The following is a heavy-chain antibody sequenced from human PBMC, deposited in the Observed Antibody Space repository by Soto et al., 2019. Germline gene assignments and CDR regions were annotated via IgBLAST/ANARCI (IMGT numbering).Heavy chain of an antibody. CDR2: ISSSSSYT. CDR1: GFTFSDYY. V-gene: IGHV3-11*06. J-gene: IGHJ4*02. Sequence: PGGSLRLSCAGSGFTFSDYYMSWIRQAPGKGLEWVSYISSSSSYTNYADSVKGRFTISRDNAKNSLYLQMNSLRAEDTAVYYCARAGVVPAAAEDYWGQGTLVTVSS. CDR3: ARAGVVPAAAEDY. D-gene: IGHD2-2*01.